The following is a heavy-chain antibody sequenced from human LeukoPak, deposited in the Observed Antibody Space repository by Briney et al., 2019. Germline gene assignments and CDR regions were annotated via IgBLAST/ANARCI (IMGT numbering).Heavy chain of an antibody. CDR1: GFTFSDHY. CDR3: ASNIAVAGTFDY. Sequence: GGSLRLSCAASGFTFSDHYMDWVRQAPGKGLEWVGRSRNRANSYTTEYAASVKGRFTISRDTSKNSLYLQMSSLKTEDTAVYYCASNIAVAGTFDYWGQGTLVTVSS. J-gene: IGHJ4*02. D-gene: IGHD6-19*01. CDR2: SRNRANSYTT. V-gene: IGHV3-72*01.